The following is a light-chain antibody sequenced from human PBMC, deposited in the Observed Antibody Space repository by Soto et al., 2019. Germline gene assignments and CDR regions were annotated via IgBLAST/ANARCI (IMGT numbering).Light chain of an antibody. J-gene: IGKJ4*01. V-gene: IGKV3-11*01. CDR3: QQRSTWLT. CDR2: DAS. Sequence: EIVLTQSPATLSLSPGERATLSCRASQSVSSYLAWYQQKPGQAPRLLIYDASNRATGIPVRFSGSGSGTDFTLTISSLEPEDFALYYCQQRSTWLTFGGGTKVEIK. CDR1: QSVSSY.